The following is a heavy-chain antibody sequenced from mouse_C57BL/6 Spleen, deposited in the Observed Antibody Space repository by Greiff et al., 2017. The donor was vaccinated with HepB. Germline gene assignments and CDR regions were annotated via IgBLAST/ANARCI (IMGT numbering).Heavy chain of an antibody. Sequence: QVQLQQPGAELVKPGASVKLSCKASGYTFTSYWMHWVKQRPGQGLEWIGMIHPNSGSTNYNEKFKSKATLTVDKSSSTAYMQLSSLTSEDSAVYYCARGSYGSSYGYFDYWGQGTTLTVSS. J-gene: IGHJ2*01. CDR1: GYTFTSYW. CDR3: ARGSYGSSYGYFDY. D-gene: IGHD1-1*01. V-gene: IGHV1-64*01. CDR2: IHPNSGST.